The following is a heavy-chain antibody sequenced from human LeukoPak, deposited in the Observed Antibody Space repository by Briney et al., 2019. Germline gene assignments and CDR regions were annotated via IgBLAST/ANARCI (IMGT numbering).Heavy chain of an antibody. CDR3: ARNDIVVVPAHDYYYYMDV. CDR2: IIPIFGTA. Sequence: SVKVSCKASGGTFSSYAISWVRQAPGQGLEWMGGIIPIFGTADYAQKFQGRVTITTDESTSTAYMELSSLRSEDTAVYYCARNDIVVVPAHDYYYYMDVWGKGTTVTVSS. CDR1: GGTFSSYA. D-gene: IGHD2-2*01. V-gene: IGHV1-69*05. J-gene: IGHJ6*03.